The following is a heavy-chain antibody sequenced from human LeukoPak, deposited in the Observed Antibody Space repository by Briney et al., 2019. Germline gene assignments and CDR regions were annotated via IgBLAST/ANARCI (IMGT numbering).Heavy chain of an antibody. D-gene: IGHD3-9*01. CDR3: ARVGSTAFEDY. V-gene: IGHV1-18*01. CDR2: INTYNGNT. Sequence: ASVKVSCKASGYTFTSYGITWVRQAPGQGLEWMGWINTYNGNTNYVQKLQGRVTMTTDTSTSTAYMELRSLRSDDTAVYYCARVGSTAFEDYWGQGTLVTVSS. CDR1: GYTFTSYG. J-gene: IGHJ4*02.